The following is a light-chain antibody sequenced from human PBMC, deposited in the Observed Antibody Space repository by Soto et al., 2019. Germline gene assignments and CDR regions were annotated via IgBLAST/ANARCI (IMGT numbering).Light chain of an antibody. CDR1: QSVSSS. V-gene: IGKV3-11*01. CDR3: QQRINWPST. CDR2: DAS. Sequence: DIVLTQSPATLSLSPGERATLSCRASQSVSSSLAWYQQKPGQAPRLLIYDASNRATGIPARFSGSGSGTYFTLTISSLEPEDFAVYYCQQRINWPSTFGQGTKLEIK. J-gene: IGKJ2*02.